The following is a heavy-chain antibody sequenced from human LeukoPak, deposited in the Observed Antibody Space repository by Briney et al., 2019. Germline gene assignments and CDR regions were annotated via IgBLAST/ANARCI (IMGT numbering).Heavy chain of an antibody. CDR1: GFTFGDYA. D-gene: IGHD1-26*01. J-gene: IGHJ6*03. CDR3: TLVGATAHYYYYYMDV. V-gene: IGHV3-49*04. Sequence: GGSLRLSCTASGFTFGDYAMSWVRQAPGKGLEWVGFIRSKAYGGTTEYAASVKGRFTISRDDSKSIAYLQMNSLKTEDTAVYYCTLVGATAHYYYYYMDVWGKGTTVTVSS. CDR2: IRSKAYGGTT.